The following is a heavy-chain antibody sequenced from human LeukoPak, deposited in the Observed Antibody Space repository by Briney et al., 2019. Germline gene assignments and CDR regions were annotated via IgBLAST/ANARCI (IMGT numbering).Heavy chain of an antibody. CDR3: ARSWLAVAGPEY. CDR2: ISTSSNTI. D-gene: IGHD6-19*01. CDR1: GLTFSDYA. V-gene: IGHV3-48*03. J-gene: IGHJ4*02. Sequence: GGSLRLSCAASGLTFSDYAMNWVRPAQAKGLEWVSYISTSSNTIYYADSVKGRFTLSRDNAKNSLYLQMNSLRAEDTAVYYCARSWLAVAGPEYWGQGTLVTVSS.